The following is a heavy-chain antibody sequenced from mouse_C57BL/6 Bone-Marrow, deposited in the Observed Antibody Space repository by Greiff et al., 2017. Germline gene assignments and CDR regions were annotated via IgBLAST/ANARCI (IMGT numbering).Heavy chain of an antibody. D-gene: IGHD1-1*01. V-gene: IGHV1-26*01. CDR1: GYTFTDYY. J-gene: IGHJ3*01. CDR2: INPNNGGT. CDR3: ARSNAYYYGSSSAWFAY. Sequence: EVQLQQSGPELVKPGASVKISCKASGYTFTDYYMNWVKQSHGKSLEWIGDINPNNGGTSYNQKFKGKATLTVDKSSSTAYMELRSLTSEDSAVYYCARSNAYYYGSSSAWFAYWGQGTLVTVSA.